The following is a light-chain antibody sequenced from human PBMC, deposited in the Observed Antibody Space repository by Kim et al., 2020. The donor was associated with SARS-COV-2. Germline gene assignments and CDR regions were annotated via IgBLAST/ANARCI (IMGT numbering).Light chain of an antibody. V-gene: IGKV1-27*01. Sequence: ASVGEEVTITCRASQDISNYLAWYQQKPGKAPKPLMYATSTLQSGVPSRFRGSRSGTDFTLIITRLQPEDVATYFCQKYDRAPWTFGQGTKVDIK. J-gene: IGKJ1*01. CDR1: QDISNY. CDR3: QKYDRAPWT. CDR2: ATS.